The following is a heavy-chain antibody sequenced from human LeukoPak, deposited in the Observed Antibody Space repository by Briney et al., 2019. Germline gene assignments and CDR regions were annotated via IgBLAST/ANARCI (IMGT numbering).Heavy chain of an antibody. Sequence: GGSLRLSCGASGFTFSRYSMNWVRQAPGKGLEWVSSISSSGSYIYYADSVKGRFTISRDNAKNSLYLQMNSLRSEDTAVYYCASRNQYCGGDCFWAFDIWGQGTMDTVSS. CDR3: ASRNQYCGGDCFWAFDI. CDR1: GFTFSRYS. J-gene: IGHJ3*02. D-gene: IGHD2-21*02. V-gene: IGHV3-21*01. CDR2: ISSSGSYI.